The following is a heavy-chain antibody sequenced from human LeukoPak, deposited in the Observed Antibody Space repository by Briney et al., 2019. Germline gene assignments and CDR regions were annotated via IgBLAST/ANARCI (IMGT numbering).Heavy chain of an antibody. V-gene: IGHV1-2*02. Sequence: GASVKVSCKASGYTFTGYYMYWVRQASGQGLEWMGWINPNSGGTNYAQKFQGRVTMTRDTSISTAYMELSRLRSDDTAVYYCARGPLAVAALPDLDYWGQGTLVTVSS. CDR1: GYTFTGYY. CDR3: ARGPLAVAALPDLDY. D-gene: IGHD2-15*01. J-gene: IGHJ4*02. CDR2: INPNSGGT.